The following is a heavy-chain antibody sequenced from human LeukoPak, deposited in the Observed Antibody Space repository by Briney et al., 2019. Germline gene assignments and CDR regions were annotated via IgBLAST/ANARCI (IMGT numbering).Heavy chain of an antibody. V-gene: IGHV5-51*01. Sequence: GESLKISCVASGYSFTNYWIGWVRQMPGKGLEWMGIICPGNSDIRISPSFQGQVTISADKSTSTAYLQWSSLKASDTAIYYCAREGGHDNRYFNFWGQGSLVTVSS. CDR1: GYSFTNYW. CDR2: ICPGNSDI. J-gene: IGHJ4*02. D-gene: IGHD3-16*01. CDR3: AREGGHDNRYFNF.